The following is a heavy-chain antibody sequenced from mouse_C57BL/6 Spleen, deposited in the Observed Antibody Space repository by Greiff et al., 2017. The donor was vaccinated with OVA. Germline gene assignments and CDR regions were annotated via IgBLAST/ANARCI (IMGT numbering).Heavy chain of an antibody. CDR3: AVGAVLDYAMDY. V-gene: IGHV14-2*01. J-gene: IGHJ4*01. D-gene: IGHD3-3*01. CDR2: IDPEDGET. CDR1: GFNIKDYY. Sequence: EVQLQQSGAELVKPGASVKLSCTASGFNIKDYYMHWVKQRPEQGLEWIGRIDPEDGETKYAPNFQGKATITADTSSNTAYLQRRSLTSEDTAVYYCAVGAVLDYAMDYWGQGTSVTVSS.